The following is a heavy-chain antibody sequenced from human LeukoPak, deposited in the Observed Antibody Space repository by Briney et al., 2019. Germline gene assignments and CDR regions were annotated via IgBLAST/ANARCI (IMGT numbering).Heavy chain of an antibody. CDR1: GYSISSGYY. V-gene: IGHV4-38-2*01. CDR2: IYHSGST. J-gene: IGHJ4*02. D-gene: IGHD6-13*01. Sequence: SETLSLTCAVSGYSISSGYYWGWIRQPPGKGLEWIGSIYHSGSTYYNPSLKSRVTISVDTSKNQFSLKLSSVTAADTAVYYCAGGDIAAAGTFDYWGQGTLVTVSS. CDR3: AGGDIAAAGTFDY.